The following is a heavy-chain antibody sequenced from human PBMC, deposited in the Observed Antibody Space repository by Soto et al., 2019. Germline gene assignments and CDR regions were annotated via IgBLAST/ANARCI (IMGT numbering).Heavy chain of an antibody. Sequence: SETLSLTCTVSDDFISSYYWNWIRQPAGKGLEWIGRVSTNGATNYNPSLESRVTMSVDTSKNQFSLKLTSVTAADTALYYCAKDIYRGGYDNYYYGMDVWGQGTTVTVSS. D-gene: IGHD5-12*01. V-gene: IGHV4-4*07. J-gene: IGHJ6*02. CDR2: VSTNGAT. CDR1: DDFISSYY. CDR3: AKDIYRGGYDNYYYGMDV.